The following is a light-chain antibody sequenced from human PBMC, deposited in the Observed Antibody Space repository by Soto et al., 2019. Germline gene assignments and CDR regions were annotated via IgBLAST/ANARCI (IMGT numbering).Light chain of an antibody. CDR2: GAS. V-gene: IGKV3-15*01. CDR1: QSIRNN. CDR3: QQYNNWPPAT. Sequence: EIVMTQSPATLSVSPGERATLSCRASQSIRNNLAWYQQRPGQSPTLLIYGASTRAPGVPANFRGSGSGTEFTLTINGLQSEDFAVYYCQQYNNWPPATFGQGTKVDIK. J-gene: IGKJ1*01.